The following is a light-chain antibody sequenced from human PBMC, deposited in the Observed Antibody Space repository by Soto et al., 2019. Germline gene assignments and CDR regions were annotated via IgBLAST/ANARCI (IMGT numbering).Light chain of an antibody. V-gene: IGKV3-20*01. CDR1: QSVSSSY. CDR3: QQYGSSPFT. Sequence: EILLTQSPGTLSLSRWERATLSWRASQSVSSSYLAWYQQKPGQAPRLLIYGASSRATGIPDRFSGSGSGTDFTLTISRLEPEDFAVYYCQQYGSSPFTFGPGTKVDIK. J-gene: IGKJ3*01. CDR2: GAS.